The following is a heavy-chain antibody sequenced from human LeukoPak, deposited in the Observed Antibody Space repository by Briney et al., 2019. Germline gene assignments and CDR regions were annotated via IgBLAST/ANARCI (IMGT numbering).Heavy chain of an antibody. CDR1: GYTFSSYG. Sequence: GGSLRLSCAASGYTFSSYGMHWARQAPGKGLEWVAVIWYDGSNKYYTDSVRGRFTISRDNSKNTLYLQMNSLRAEDTAVYYCARDDVAVTGALDFWGQGTLVTVSS. V-gene: IGHV3-33*01. CDR3: ARDDVAVTGALDF. CDR2: IWYDGSNK. D-gene: IGHD6-19*01. J-gene: IGHJ4*02.